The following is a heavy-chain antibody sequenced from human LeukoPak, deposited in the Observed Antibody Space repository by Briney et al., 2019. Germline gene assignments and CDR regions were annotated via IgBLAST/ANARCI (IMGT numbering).Heavy chain of an antibody. Sequence: TSETLSLTCTVSGGSIISSSYYWGWIRQPPGKGLEWIGSIYYSGNTDYNPSLKSRVTISVETSKNQFSLKLSSVTAADTAVYYCARERSGSEIFARSFDIWGQGTMVTVSS. CDR2: IYYSGNT. CDR3: ARERSGSEIFARSFDI. J-gene: IGHJ3*02. D-gene: IGHD3-3*01. V-gene: IGHV4-39*07. CDR1: GGSIISSSYY.